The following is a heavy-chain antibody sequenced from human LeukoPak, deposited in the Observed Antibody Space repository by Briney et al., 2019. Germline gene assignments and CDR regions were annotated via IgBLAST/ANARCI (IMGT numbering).Heavy chain of an antibody. V-gene: IGHV3-11*01. CDR1: GFTFSDYY. CDR2: ISSSGSTI. CDR3: AKASYYFDSGGDQYYFDF. D-gene: IGHD3-22*01. J-gene: IGHJ4*02. Sequence: GGSLRLSCAASGFTFSDYYMSWIRQAPGKGLEWVSYISSSGSTIYYADSVKGRFTISRDNSKNTLYLQMNSLRAEDTAVYYCAKASYYFDSGGDQYYFDFWGQGTLVTVSS.